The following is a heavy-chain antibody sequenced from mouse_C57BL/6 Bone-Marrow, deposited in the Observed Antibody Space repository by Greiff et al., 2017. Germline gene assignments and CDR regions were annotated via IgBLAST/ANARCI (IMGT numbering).Heavy chain of an antibody. CDR1: GYTFTSYW. J-gene: IGHJ3*01. V-gene: IGHV1-61*01. Sequence: QVQLQQPGAELVRPGSSVKLSCKASGYTFTSYWMDWVKQRPGQGLEWIGNIYPSDSETHYNQKFKDKATLTVDKSSSTAYMQLSSLTSEDSAVYYCARRGGTVVATEGFAYWGQGTLVTVSA. CDR2: IYPSDSET. CDR3: ARRGGTVVATEGFAY. D-gene: IGHD1-1*01.